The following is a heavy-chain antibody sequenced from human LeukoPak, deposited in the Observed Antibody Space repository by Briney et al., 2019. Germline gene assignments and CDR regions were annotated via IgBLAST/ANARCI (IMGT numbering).Heavy chain of an antibody. D-gene: IGHD3-3*01. CDR3: AKELWEGSGYLDH. V-gene: IGHV4-34*01. CDR2: INHSGST. J-gene: IGHJ4*02. CDR1: GGSFSGYY. Sequence: SETLSLTCAVYGGSFSGYYWSWIRQPPGKGLEWIGEINHSGSTNYNPSLKSRVTISVDTSKNQFSLKLSSVTAEDTALYYCAKELWEGSGYLDHWGQGILVTVSS.